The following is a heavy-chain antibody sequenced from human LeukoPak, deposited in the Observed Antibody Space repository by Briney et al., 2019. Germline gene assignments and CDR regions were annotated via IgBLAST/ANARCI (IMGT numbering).Heavy chain of an antibody. CDR2: ISGSDGST. Sequence: GGSLRLSCAPSGFTLSSYAISWVRPAPGRGGEWVSAISGSDGSTYYADSVKGRFTISRGNSKNTLYLQMNSLRAEDTAVYYCAKKGVVVTIRREKWGQGTLVTVSS. D-gene: IGHD3-22*01. J-gene: IGHJ4*02. CDR1: GFTLSSYA. V-gene: IGHV3-23*01. CDR3: AKKGVVVTIRREK.